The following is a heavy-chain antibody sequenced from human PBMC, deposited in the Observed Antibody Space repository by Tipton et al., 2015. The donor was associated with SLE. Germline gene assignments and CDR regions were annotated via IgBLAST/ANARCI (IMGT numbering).Heavy chain of an antibody. V-gene: IGHV4-4*02. D-gene: IGHD2-21*01. CDR2: IYHSGST. CDR3: ARHSLWHYFDY. J-gene: IGHJ4*02. Sequence: TLSLTCAVSGGSITSSNWWTWVRQTPGKGLERIGEIYHSGSTNYNPSLKSRVTISVDTSKNQFSLKLSSVTAADTAVYYCARHSLWHYFDYWGQGTLVTVSS. CDR1: GGSITSSNW.